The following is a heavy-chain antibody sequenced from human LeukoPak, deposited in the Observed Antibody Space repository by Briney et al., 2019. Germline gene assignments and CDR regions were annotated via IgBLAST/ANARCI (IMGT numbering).Heavy chain of an antibody. J-gene: IGHJ2*01. Sequence: SETLSLTCTVSGGSISSGGYYWSSIRQPPGKGLEWIGYIYHSGSTYYNPSLKSRVTISVDRSKNQFSLKLSSVTAADTAVYYCASGYCSSTSCYTHWYFDLWGRGTLVTVSS. CDR2: IYHSGST. D-gene: IGHD2-2*02. CDR1: GGSISSGGYY. CDR3: ASGYCSSTSCYTHWYFDL. V-gene: IGHV4-30-2*01.